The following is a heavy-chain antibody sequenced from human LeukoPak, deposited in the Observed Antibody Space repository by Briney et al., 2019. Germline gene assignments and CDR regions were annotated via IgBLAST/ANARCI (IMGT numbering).Heavy chain of an antibody. CDR3: AREMTTSTNYFDY. V-gene: IGHV4-38-2*02. J-gene: IGHJ4*02. CDR2: IYHTGST. CDR1: DYSISSDYY. D-gene: IGHD4-11*01. Sequence: SETLSLTCSVSDYSISSDYYWGWIRQPPGKGLEWIGNIYHTGSTYYNPSLKSRVTISADTSKNQFSLKLSSVTAADTAVYYCAREMTTSTNYFDYWGQGTLVTVSS.